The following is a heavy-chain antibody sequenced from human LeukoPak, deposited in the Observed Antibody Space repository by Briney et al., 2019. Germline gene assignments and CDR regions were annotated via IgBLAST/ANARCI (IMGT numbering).Heavy chain of an antibody. V-gene: IGHV3-30*19. D-gene: IGHD6-13*01. CDR1: GFIFTSYG. CDR3: TRIKYSTSWSGDY. J-gene: IGHJ4*02. Sequence: GGSLRLSCVASGFIFTSYGMHWVRQAPGKGLQWVALISSNGNNEPYADSVKGRFSISRDNSKNTMYLRMNSLRAEDTAIYYCTRIKYSTSWSGDYWGQGALVTVSS. CDR2: ISSNGNNE.